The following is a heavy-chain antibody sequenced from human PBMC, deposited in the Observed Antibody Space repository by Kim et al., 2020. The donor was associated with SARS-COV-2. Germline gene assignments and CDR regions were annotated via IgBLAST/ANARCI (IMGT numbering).Heavy chain of an antibody. CDR1: GFTCNKAW. D-gene: IGHD6-13*01. CDR2: IKSETDGGTT. V-gene: IGHV3-15*01. J-gene: IGHJ6*01. Sequence: GGSLRLSCAASGFTCNKAWLTWVRQAPGKGLEWVCLIKSETDGGTTDYATPVKGRFTISRDDSESTLYLQMNSLKTEYTAVYYCTTARIAAGGHYYYYG. CDR3: TTARIAAGGHYYYYG.